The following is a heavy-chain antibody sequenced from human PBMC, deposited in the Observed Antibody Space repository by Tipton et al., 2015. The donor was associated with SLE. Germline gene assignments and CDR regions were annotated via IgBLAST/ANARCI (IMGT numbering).Heavy chain of an antibody. V-gene: IGHV4-31*02. Sequence: LRLSCTVSGGSISSGGYCWSWIRQHPGKGLEWIGYIYYSGSTHYNPSLKSRVTISVDTSKNQFSLKLSSVTAADTAVYYCASYSSSYFDYWGQGTLVTVSS. D-gene: IGHD6-6*01. CDR1: GGSISSGGYC. CDR2: IYYSGST. J-gene: IGHJ4*02. CDR3: ASYSSSYFDY.